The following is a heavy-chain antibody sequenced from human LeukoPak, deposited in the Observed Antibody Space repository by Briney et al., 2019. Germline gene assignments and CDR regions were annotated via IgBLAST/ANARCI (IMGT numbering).Heavy chain of an antibody. CDR3: AKGAVERGDYFDY. CDR2: ISGSGGST. J-gene: IGHJ4*02. D-gene: IGHD2-21*01. CDR1: GFTLSSNA. V-gene: IGHV3-23*01. Sequence: GGSLRLSCAAYGFTLSSNAMSWVRQAPGKGLEWVSAISGSGGSTYYADSVKGRFTISRDNSKNTLYLQMNSLRAEDTAVYYCAKGAVERGDYFDYWGQGTLVTVSS.